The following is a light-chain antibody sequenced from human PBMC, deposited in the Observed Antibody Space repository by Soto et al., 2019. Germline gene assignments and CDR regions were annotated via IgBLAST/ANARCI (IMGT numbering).Light chain of an antibody. CDR2: KAS. Sequence: DIQLTQSPSTLSGSVGDRVTLSCGASQTITSWLAWYQQKPGKAPRLLIYKASTLKSGVPSRLSGSDLGTEFILTISSRQPDDFATYYCQHYNSYSEAFGQGTRWRS. J-gene: IGKJ1*01. V-gene: IGKV1-5*03. CDR3: QHYNSYSEA. CDR1: QTITSW.